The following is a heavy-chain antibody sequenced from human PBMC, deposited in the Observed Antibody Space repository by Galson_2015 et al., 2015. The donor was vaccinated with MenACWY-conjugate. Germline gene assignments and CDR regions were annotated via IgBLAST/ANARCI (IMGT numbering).Heavy chain of an antibody. CDR1: GFTFSNYA. V-gene: IGHV3-23*01. D-gene: IGHD6-19*01. CDR3: AKGLGVAGRGSSSPSGLAV. J-gene: IGHJ6*02. Sequence: SLRLSCAASGFTFSNYAMSWVRQAPGKGLEWVSSVSNSGFSTHYADSVKARLTISRDNSKNTLYLHMKSLRAEDTAIYYCAKGLGVAGRGSSSPSGLAVWAQGPT. CDR2: VSNSGFST.